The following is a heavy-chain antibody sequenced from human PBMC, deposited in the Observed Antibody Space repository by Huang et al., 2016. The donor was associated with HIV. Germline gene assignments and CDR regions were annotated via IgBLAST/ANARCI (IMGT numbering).Heavy chain of an antibody. Sequence: QVQLVQSGAKVKKPGSSVKVSCRASGGTFSSCGISWVRRAPGQGLEWVGGIMPIFGTPTYEQKFQGRVTITADESTSTAYMELSSLRSEDTAVYYCARWEAAADNNWFDPWGQGTLVTVSS. D-gene: IGHD6-13*01. V-gene: IGHV1-69*01. CDR1: GGTFSSCG. J-gene: IGHJ5*02. CDR3: ARWEAAADNNWFDP. CDR2: IMPIFGTP.